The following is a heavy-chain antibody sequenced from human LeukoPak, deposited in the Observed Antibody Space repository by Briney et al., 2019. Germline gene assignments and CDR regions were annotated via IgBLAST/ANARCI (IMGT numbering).Heavy chain of an antibody. CDR1: GYTFTSYY. D-gene: IGHD4-11*01. CDR2: INPNGGST. Sequence: ASVKVSCKASGYTFTSYYMHWVRRAPGQGLEWMGVINPNGGSTTYAQSFQGRVVMTRDTSTGTAYMELSALRSEDTAIYYCARVPYETTVTTGWFDPWGQGTPVTVSS. J-gene: IGHJ5*02. V-gene: IGHV1-46*01. CDR3: ARVPYETTVTTGWFDP.